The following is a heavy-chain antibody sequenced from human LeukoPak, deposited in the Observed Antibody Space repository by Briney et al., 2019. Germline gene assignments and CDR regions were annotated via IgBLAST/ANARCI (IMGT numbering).Heavy chain of an antibody. J-gene: IGHJ4*02. Sequence: GGSLRLSCMASGFTFSSFWMNWVRQAPGKGLEWVASINQDGSDKYFVDSVKGRFSISRDNAKNALYLQANSLRSEDTAVYYSTIIGGDDGWLSFDYWGQGTLVTVSS. CDR3: TIIGGDDGWLSFDY. V-gene: IGHV3-7*01. D-gene: IGHD3-22*01. CDR2: INQDGSDK. CDR1: GFTFSSFW.